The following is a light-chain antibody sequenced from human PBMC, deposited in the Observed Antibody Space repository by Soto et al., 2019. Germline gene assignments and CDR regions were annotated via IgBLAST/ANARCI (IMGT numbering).Light chain of an antibody. Sequence: EIVMTQSPATLSVSPGERATLSCRASQSVSSSLAWYQQKPGQAPRLLIYGASTRATGIPARFSGSGSGTEFTLTISSLQSEDFAVYYCQQYNNWPSWTFGQGTKV. CDR1: QSVSSS. V-gene: IGKV3-15*01. CDR3: QQYNNWPSWT. CDR2: GAS. J-gene: IGKJ1*01.